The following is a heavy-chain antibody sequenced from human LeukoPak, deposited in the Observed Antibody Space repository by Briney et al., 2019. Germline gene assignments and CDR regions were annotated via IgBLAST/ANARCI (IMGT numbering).Heavy chain of an antibody. CDR2: IDYRGST. Sequence: SEALSLTCTVSGGSISTYYWSWIRQPPGKGLEWIAYIDYRGSTTYNPSLRSRVTISVDTSRNQFSLKLYSVTAADTAVYYCARSRSGYSYDHAAFEIWGQGTMVTVSS. J-gene: IGHJ3*02. CDR3: ARSRSGYSYDHAAFEI. V-gene: IGHV4-59*01. D-gene: IGHD5-18*01. CDR1: GGSISTYY.